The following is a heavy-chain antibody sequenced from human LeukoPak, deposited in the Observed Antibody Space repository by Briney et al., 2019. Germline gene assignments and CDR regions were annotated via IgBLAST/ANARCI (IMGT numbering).Heavy chain of an antibody. J-gene: IGHJ4*02. V-gene: IGHV4-4*02. CDR3: ARRITGTLAPFDD. CDR1: GASISSNNW. Sequence: PSETLSLTCAVSGASISSNNWWSWVRQPPGTGLEWVGEVFHDGTTTYNPSLKSRVTISIDKSKNQFSLKLNSMTAADTAVYYCARRITGTLAPFDDWGQGTLVTLSS. D-gene: IGHD1-14*01. CDR2: VFHDGTT.